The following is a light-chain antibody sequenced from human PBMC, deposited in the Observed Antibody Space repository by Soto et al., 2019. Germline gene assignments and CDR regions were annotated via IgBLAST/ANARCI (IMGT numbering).Light chain of an antibody. V-gene: IGKV4-1*01. Sequence: DIVMTQSPDSLAVSLGERATIKCRSSQTILKSSIKKNFLAWYQQKPGQPPRLLIYWASTRDSGVPDRFSGSGSGTDFTLTITRLQAEDVAVYYCQQYYSSSLTFGGGTKVEIK. CDR3: QQYYSSSLT. CDR2: WAS. J-gene: IGKJ4*01. CDR1: QTILKSSIKKNF.